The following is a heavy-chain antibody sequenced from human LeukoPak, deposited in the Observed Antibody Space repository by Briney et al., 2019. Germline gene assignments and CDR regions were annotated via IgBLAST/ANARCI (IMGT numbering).Heavy chain of an antibody. CDR2: VSGSSNTI. CDR1: GFTFSSYS. CDR3: ASGPRRQPHIAAVIDY. D-gene: IGHD6-13*01. J-gene: IGHJ4*02. Sequence: PGGSLRLSCVGSGFTFSSYSMNWVRQAPGKGLEWVSYVSGSSNTIYYAGSVKGRFTISRDNANNSLSLQMSSLRSEDTAVYYCASGPRRQPHIAAVIDYWGQGTLVTVSS. V-gene: IGHV3-48*01.